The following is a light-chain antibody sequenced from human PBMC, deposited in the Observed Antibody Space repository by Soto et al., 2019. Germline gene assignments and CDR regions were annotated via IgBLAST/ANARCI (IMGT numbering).Light chain of an antibody. CDR1: QSVSDY. Sequence: ELVMTQSPATLSVSPGERATLSCRASQSVSDYLAWYQQTPGQPPRLLIYTASTRATGIPARFSGSGSGTEFTLTISSLQSEDFAVYYCQQYSNWPRTFGQGTRVEIK. CDR2: TAS. J-gene: IGKJ1*01. V-gene: IGKV3-15*01. CDR3: QQYSNWPRT.